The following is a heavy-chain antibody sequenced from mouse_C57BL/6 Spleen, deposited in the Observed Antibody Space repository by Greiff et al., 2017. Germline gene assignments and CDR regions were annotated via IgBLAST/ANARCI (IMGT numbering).Heavy chain of an antibody. CDR1: GYAFSSDC. J-gene: IGHJ2*01. D-gene: IGHD1-1*01. V-gene: IGHV1-80*01. Sequence: VQLQQSGAELVKPGASVKISCKASGYAFSSDCMNWVKQRSGQGLEWIGQIYPGDGDTNYNGKFKGKATLTADKSSSTAYMQLSSLTAEDAADYFGARSRYYGSSYYFDYGGQGTTLTVSS. CDR2: IYPGDGDT. CDR3: ARSRYYGSSYYFDY.